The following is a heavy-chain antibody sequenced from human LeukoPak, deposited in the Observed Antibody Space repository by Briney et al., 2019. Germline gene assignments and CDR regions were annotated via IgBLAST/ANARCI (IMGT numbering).Heavy chain of an antibody. D-gene: IGHD2-2*01. Sequence: GGSLRLSCAASGFTFSSDRMNWVRQAPGKGVEWVSSISSSSSYIYYPDSLKGRFTISRDNAKNSLYLQMNSLRAEDTAVYYCARGGLSSTSCADYWGQGTLLTVSS. CDR1: GFTFSSDR. CDR3: ARGGLSSTSCADY. J-gene: IGHJ4*02. CDR2: ISSSSSYI. V-gene: IGHV3-21*01.